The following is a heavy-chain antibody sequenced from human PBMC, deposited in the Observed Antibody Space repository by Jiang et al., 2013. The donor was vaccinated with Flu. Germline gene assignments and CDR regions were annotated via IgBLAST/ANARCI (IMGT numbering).Heavy chain of an antibody. CDR3: ARGRLPSSSSHANYYYYMDV. D-gene: IGHD6-6*01. CDR1: GDSVSSNSAA. V-gene: IGHV6-1*01. J-gene: IGHJ6*03. CDR2: TYYRSKWYN. Sequence: QTLSLTCAISGDSVSSNSAAWNWIRQSPSRGLEWLGRTYYRSKWYNDYAVSVKSRITINPDTSKNQFSLQLNSVTPEDTAVYYCARGRLPSSSSHANYYYYMDVWGKGTTVTVSS.